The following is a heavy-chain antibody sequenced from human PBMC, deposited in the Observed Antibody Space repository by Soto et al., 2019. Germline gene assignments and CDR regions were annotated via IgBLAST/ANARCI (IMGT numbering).Heavy chain of an antibody. V-gene: IGHV4-30-4*01. D-gene: IGHD3-22*01. CDR2: IYYSGST. CDR1: GGSISSGDYS. CDR3: ARGDDSSGYYLG. Sequence: QVQLQESGPGLVKPSPTLSFTCTVSGGSISSGDYSWSWIRQPPGMGLEGGGYIYYSGSTYYNPSLESRVTITVDKSKNQVSLKLSCVTAADTAVYYCARGDDSSGYYLGWGQGTLVTVSS. J-gene: IGHJ4*02.